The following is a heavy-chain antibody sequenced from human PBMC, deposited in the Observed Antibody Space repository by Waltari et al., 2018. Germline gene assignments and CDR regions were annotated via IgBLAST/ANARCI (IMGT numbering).Heavy chain of an antibody. CDR1: GGSISSSNW. CDR2: IYHSGGT. V-gene: IGHV4-4*02. CDR3: ARLPYYDILTGYYSGWFDP. J-gene: IGHJ5*02. Sequence: QVQLQESGPGLVKPSGTLSLTCAVSGGSISSSNWWSWVRQPPGKGLEWIGEIYHSGGTNYNPSLKSRVTISVDKSKNQFSLKLSSVTAADTAVYYCARLPYYDILTGYYSGWFDPWGQGTLVTVSS. D-gene: IGHD3-9*01.